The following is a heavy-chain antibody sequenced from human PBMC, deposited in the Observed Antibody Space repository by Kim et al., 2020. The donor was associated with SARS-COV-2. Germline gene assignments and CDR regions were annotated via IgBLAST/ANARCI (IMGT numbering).Heavy chain of an antibody. D-gene: IGHD7-27*01. CDR1: GFTFSSYA. CDR2: VSGSGGST. CDR3: AKAQFEAWGIYYYYGMDV. J-gene: IGHJ6*02. Sequence: GGSLRLSCAASGFTFSSYAMSWVRQAPGKGLEWVSAVSGSGGSTYYADSVKGRFTISRDNSKNTLYLQMNSLRAEDTAVYYCAKAQFEAWGIYYYYGMDVWGQGTTVTVSS. V-gene: IGHV3-23*01.